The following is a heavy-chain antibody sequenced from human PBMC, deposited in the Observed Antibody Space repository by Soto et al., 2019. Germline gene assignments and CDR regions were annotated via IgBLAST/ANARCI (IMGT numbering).Heavy chain of an antibody. J-gene: IGHJ4*02. V-gene: IGHV4-59*01. Sequence: PSETLSLTCTVSGGSISSYYWSWIRQPPGKGLEWIGYIYYSGSTNYNPSLKSRVTISVDTSKNQFSLKLSSVTAADTAVYYCARDSPGSSFFDYWGQGTLVTVSS. CDR3: ARDSPGSSFFDY. CDR1: GGSISSYY. D-gene: IGHD6-19*01. CDR2: IYYSGST.